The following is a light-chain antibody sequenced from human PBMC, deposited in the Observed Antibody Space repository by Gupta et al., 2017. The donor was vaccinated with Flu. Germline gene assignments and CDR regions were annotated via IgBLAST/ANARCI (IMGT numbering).Light chain of an antibody. Sequence: TVTLTCASSTGAVTTDYYPNWIQQRPGQAPRALIYSTTNRHSGTPARFSGSILGGKAALTLSGVQPEDEAEYYCLLYDGGNQGVFGGGTRLTVL. J-gene: IGLJ3*02. V-gene: IGLV7-43*01. CDR2: STT. CDR1: TGAVTTDYY. CDR3: LLYDGGNQGV.